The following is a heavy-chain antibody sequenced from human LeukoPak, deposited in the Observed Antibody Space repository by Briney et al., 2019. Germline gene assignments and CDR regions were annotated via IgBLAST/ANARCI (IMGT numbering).Heavy chain of an antibody. CDR3: ASPIIAVAGTDYYGMDV. D-gene: IGHD6-19*01. CDR1: GGSFSGYY. V-gene: IGHV4-34*01. CDR2: INHSGST. J-gene: IGHJ6*02. Sequence: LETLSLTCAVYGGSFSGYYWSWIRQPPGKGLEWIGEINHSGSTNYNPSLKSRVTISVDTSKNQFSLKLSSVTAADTAVYYCASPIIAVAGTDYYGMDVWGQGTTVTVSS.